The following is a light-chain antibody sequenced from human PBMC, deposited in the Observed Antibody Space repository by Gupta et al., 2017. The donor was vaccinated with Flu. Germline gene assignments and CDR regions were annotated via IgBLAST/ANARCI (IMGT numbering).Light chain of an antibody. CDR3: QSYASSLSVEV. CDR1: SSNIGAGYD. V-gene: IGLV1-40*01. Sequence: QSVLTQPPSVSGAPGQRVTISCTGSSSNIGAGYDVHWYQQLPGPAPKLLSYGNSNRPSGVPDRFSGSKSGTSASLAITGLQAEDEADYYCQSYASSLSVEVFGTGTKLTVL. J-gene: IGLJ1*01. CDR2: GNS.